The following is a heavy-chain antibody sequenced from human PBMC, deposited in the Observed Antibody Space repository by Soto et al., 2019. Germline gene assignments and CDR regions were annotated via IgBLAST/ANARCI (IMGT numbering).Heavy chain of an antibody. V-gene: IGHV4-38-2*01. CDR2: ISYRVDT. D-gene: IGHD2-21*02. J-gene: IGHJ4*02. CDR1: GYSISSGYY. Sequence: SETLSLTCAVSGYSISSGYYWGWIRQPPGKGLEWIGYISYRVDTYYSPSLKSRVTMSIDTSKNQFSLNVSSVTAADTAVYYCARVAGVAYCGGDCYHFDYWGQGTLVTVSS. CDR3: ARVAGVAYCGGDCYHFDY.